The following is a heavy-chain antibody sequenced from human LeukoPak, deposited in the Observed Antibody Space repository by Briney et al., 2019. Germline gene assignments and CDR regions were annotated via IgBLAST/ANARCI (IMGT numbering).Heavy chain of an antibody. Sequence: SETLSLTCTVSGGSINTRDYYWSWIRQRPGKGLEWMGYIYYTGNSYYNPSLESRSTISVDTSKNQFSLKLNSVTAADTAVYYCAKADRGFDSWGQGTLVIVSS. CDR2: IYYTGNS. J-gene: IGHJ5*01. CDR3: AKADRGFDS. V-gene: IGHV4-31*03. CDR1: GGSINTRDYY.